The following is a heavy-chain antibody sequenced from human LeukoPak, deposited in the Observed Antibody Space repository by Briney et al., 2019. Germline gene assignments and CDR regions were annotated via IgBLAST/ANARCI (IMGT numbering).Heavy chain of an antibody. D-gene: IGHD2-15*01. Sequence: GSLRLSCAASGFTFSSYEMNWVRQAPGKGLEWVSYISSSGSTIYYADSVKGRFTISRDNAKNSLYLQMNSLRAEDTAVYYCARDDIVVVVAATPYYYGMDVWGKGTTVTVSS. J-gene: IGHJ6*04. CDR1: GFTFSSYE. CDR2: ISSSGSTI. CDR3: ARDDIVVVVAATPYYYGMDV. V-gene: IGHV3-48*03.